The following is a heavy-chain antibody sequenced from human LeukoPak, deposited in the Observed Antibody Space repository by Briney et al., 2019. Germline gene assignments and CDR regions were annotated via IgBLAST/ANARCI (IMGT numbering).Heavy chain of an antibody. CDR1: GFTFSTYW. D-gene: IGHD6-19*01. V-gene: IGHV3-7*01. J-gene: IGHJ3*02. CDR3: ARQIGWRDAFDI. CDR2: IKKDGSEK. Sequence: PGGSLRLSCAASGFTFSTYWMSWVRQAPGKGLEWVASIKKDGSEKYSVDSVKGRFTISRDNAKNSLYLQMNSLRAEDTAVYYCARQIGWRDAFDIWGQGTMVTVSS.